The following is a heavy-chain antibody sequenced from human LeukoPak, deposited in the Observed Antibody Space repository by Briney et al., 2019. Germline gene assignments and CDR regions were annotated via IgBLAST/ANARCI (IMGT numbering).Heavy chain of an antibody. CDR2: INSDGSST. V-gene: IGHV3-74*01. CDR3: IRGPTYFDS. CDR1: GFTYSSHW. Sequence: PGGSLRLSCAASGFTYSSHWMHWVRQVPGKGLVWVSRINSDGSSTSYGDSVKGRFTISRDNAKGTLYLQMHSLRVEDTAVYYCIRGPTYFDSWGQGTLVTVSS. J-gene: IGHJ4*02.